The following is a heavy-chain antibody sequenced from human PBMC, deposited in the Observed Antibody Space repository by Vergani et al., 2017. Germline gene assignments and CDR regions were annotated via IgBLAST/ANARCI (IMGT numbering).Heavy chain of an antibody. J-gene: IGHJ4*02. CDR1: GYSISSGYY. Sequence: QAQLQESGPGLVKPSETLALTCAVSGYSISSGYYWGWIRQPPGKGLEWIGSIYHSGSTYYNPSLKSRVTISVDTSKNQFSLKLSSVTAADTAVYYCARSVVRGVESFDYWGQGTLVTVSS. V-gene: IGHV4-38-2*01. D-gene: IGHD3-10*01. CDR2: IYHSGST. CDR3: ARSVVRGVESFDY.